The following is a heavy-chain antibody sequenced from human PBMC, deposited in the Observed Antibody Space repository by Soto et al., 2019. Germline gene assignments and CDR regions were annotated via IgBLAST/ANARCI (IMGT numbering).Heavy chain of an antibody. V-gene: IGHV1-69*01. J-gene: IGHJ6*02. CDR3: ARSQGSSTSLEIYYYYYYGMDV. CDR2: IIPIPGTA. D-gene: IGHD2-2*01. Sequence: QVQLVQSGAEVKKPGSSVKVSCKASGGTFGSYAISWVRQAPGQGLEWMGGIIPIPGTANYAKKFQGRVTIAADEYTSTAYMELSSLRSEDTAVYYCARSQGSSTSLEIYYYYYYGMDVWGQGTTVTVSS. CDR1: GGTFGSYA.